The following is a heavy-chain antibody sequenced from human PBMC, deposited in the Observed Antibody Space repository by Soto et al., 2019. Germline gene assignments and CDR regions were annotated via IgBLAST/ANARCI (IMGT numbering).Heavy chain of an antibody. J-gene: IGHJ4*02. Sequence: GGSLRLSCAASAFTFTNYARSWVRQAPGMGLEWVSSVSYSGTTKYYADSVKGRFTISRDNSNNTLHLQMNSLRAEDTAIYYCARSRGTTWYYPLDSWGQGTLVTVSS. CDR2: VSYSGTTK. CDR3: ARSRGTTWYYPLDS. D-gene: IGHD6-13*01. V-gene: IGHV3-23*01. CDR1: AFTFTNYA.